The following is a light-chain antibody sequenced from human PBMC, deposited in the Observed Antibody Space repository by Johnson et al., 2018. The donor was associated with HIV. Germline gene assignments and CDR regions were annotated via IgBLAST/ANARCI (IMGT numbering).Light chain of an antibody. CDR3: ATWDSSLRTGF. Sequence: QSVLTQPPSVSAAPGQKVTISCSGSSSNIGNKYVSWYQQLPGTAPKLLIYENTKRPSGIPDRFSGSKSGTSATLGITGLQTGDEADYYCATWDSSLRTGFFGTGTKVTVL. J-gene: IGLJ1*01. V-gene: IGLV1-51*02. CDR1: SSNIGNKY. CDR2: ENT.